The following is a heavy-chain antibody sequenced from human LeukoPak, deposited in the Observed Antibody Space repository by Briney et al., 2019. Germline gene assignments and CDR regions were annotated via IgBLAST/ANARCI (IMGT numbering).Heavy chain of an antibody. CDR1: GGSISSGGYY. J-gene: IGHJ5*02. CDR3: ALRTTVTNNWFDP. CDR2: IYYSGST. V-gene: IGHV4-31*03. D-gene: IGHD4-17*01. Sequence: PSETLSLTCTVSGGSISSGGYYWSWIRQHPGKGLEWIGYIYYSGSTYYNPSLKSRVTISVDTSKNQFSLKLSSVTAADTAVYYCALRTTVTNNWFDPWGQGTLVTVSS.